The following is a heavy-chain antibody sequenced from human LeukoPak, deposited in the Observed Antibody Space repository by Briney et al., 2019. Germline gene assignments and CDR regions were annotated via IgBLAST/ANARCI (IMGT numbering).Heavy chain of an antibody. V-gene: IGHV1-69*05. CDR2: IIPIFGTA. J-gene: IGHJ5*02. Sequence: GASVKVSCKASGGTFSSYAISWVRQAPGQGLEWMGGIIPIFGTANYAQKFQGRVTITTDESTSTAYMEPSSLRSEDTAVYYCARDRGSYKPNWFDPWGQGTLVTVSS. D-gene: IGHD1-26*01. CDR3: ARDRGSYKPNWFDP. CDR1: GGTFSSYA.